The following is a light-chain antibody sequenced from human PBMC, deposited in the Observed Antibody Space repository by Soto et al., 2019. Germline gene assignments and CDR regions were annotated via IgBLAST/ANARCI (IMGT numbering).Light chain of an antibody. CDR3: QQSYSTPRT. J-gene: IGKJ1*01. CDR2: AAS. Sequence: IRLTHSPSSLSSSLVDRCTITCRASQSISSYLNWYQQKPGKAPKLLIYAASSLQSGVPSRFSGSGSGTDFTLTISSLQPEDFATYYCQQSYSTPRTFGQGTKVDIK. CDR1: QSISSY. V-gene: IGKV1-39*01.